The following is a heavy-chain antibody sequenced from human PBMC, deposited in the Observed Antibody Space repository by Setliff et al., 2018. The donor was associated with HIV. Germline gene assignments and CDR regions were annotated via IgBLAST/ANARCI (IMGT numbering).Heavy chain of an antibody. D-gene: IGHD3-10*01. CDR1: GDSISTPDYY. CDR2: IHFRGST. J-gene: IGHJ6*03. Sequence: SETLSLTCSVSGDSISTPDYYWGWLRRPPGKGLEWLGSIHFRGSTYFHPSLKNRITMSVDTSRNQFSLRLTSVRASDTSVYYCARLTFTRFIDVWGKGTTVTVSS. CDR3: ARLTFTRFIDV. V-gene: IGHV4-39*01.